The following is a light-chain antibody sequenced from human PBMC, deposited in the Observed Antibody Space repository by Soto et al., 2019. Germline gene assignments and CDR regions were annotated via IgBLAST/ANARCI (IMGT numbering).Light chain of an antibody. CDR1: QSVGNTY. CDR2: GTS. J-gene: IGKJ1*01. CDR3: QEYGTSRT. V-gene: IGKV3-20*01. Sequence: EIELTQSPGTLSLSSGERATLSCRASQSVGNTYLAWYQQKPGQGPRLLIYGTSRRATGIPDRFSGSGSGTEFTLTISRLEPEDFAVYYCQEYGTSRTFGQGTKVEVQ.